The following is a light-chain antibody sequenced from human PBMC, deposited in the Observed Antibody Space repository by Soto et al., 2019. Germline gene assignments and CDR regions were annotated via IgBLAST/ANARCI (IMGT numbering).Light chain of an antibody. Sequence: EIVLTQSPGTLSLSPGERATLSCRASQSVRSSYLAWYQQKPGQAPRLLIYGASSRATGIPDRFSGSGSGTDFTLTISRLEPEYFAVYYCQQYGSSPTFGQGTKVEIK. CDR3: QQYGSSPT. J-gene: IGKJ1*01. V-gene: IGKV3-20*01. CDR1: QSVRSSY. CDR2: GAS.